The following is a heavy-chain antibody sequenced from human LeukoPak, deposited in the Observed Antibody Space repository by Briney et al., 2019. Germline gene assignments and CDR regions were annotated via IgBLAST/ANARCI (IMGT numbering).Heavy chain of an antibody. CDR1: GGTFSNCT. CDR3: AMTNGGGSWYSDL. J-gene: IGHJ2*01. D-gene: IGHD2-21*01. CDR2: VIPIFGAG. V-gene: IGHV1-69*01. Sequence: ASVKVPCKASGGTFSNCTIHWVRQAPGQGLEWMGGVIPIFGAGNHAQRFQDRITLTADASTTTGYMELSSLRSEDTAMYYCAMTNGGGSWYSDLWGRGTLITVSS.